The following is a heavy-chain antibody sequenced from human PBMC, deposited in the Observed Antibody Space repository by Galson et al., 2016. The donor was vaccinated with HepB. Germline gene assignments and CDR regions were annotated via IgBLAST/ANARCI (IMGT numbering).Heavy chain of an antibody. CDR1: GFTFDDYA. CDR3: VKDIGSYCGGDCPYYHYYGMGV. D-gene: IGHD2-21*01. V-gene: IGHV3-43*02. J-gene: IGHJ6*02. Sequence: SLRLSCAAPGFTFDDYAMHWVRQAPGKGLEWVSLISGNGGSTYYVDSVKGRFTITRDNSKNSLYLQMNSLRTEDTAFYYCVKDIGSYCGGDCPYYHYYGMGVWGQGTTVTVSS. CDR2: ISGNGGST.